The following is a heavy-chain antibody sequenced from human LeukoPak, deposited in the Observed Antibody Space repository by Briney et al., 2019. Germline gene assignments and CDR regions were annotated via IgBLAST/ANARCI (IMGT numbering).Heavy chain of an antibody. J-gene: IGHJ5*02. CDR3: ARHGEFSGYDNSDNWFDP. Sequence: GASVKVSCKASGYTFTSYGISWVRQAPGQGLEWMGWISAYNGNTNYAQKPQGRVTMTTDTSTSTAYMELRSLRSDDTAVYYCARHGEFSGYDNSDNWFDPWGQGTLVTVSS. CDR2: ISAYNGNT. CDR1: GYTFTSYG. V-gene: IGHV1-18*01. D-gene: IGHD5-12*01.